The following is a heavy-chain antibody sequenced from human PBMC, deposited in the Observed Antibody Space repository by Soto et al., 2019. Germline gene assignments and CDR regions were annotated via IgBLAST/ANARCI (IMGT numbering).Heavy chain of an antibody. Sequence: EVQLLESGGGLVQPGGSLRLSCAVSGLTFRNHAMSWVRQAPGKGLEWVSTIAPIGYSTHYAGSVEGRFTISRDDSKSTLDLQMNSLRAYDTAVYYCVSWVSPHFDYWGQGTLVSVSS. J-gene: IGHJ4*02. CDR2: IAPIGYST. CDR3: VSWVSPHFDY. CDR1: GLTFRNHA. D-gene: IGHD2-8*01. V-gene: IGHV3-23*01.